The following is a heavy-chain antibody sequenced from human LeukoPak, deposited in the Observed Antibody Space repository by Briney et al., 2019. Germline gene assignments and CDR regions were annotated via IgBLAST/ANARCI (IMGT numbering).Heavy chain of an antibody. J-gene: IGHJ6*02. CDR3: AKGGPYYGSGHDYYYYHGMDL. D-gene: IGHD3-10*01. V-gene: IGHV3-30*18. CDR2: ITFDGSNK. CDR1: GFTFSSYG. Sequence: GGSLRLSCAASGFTFSSYGMQWVRQAPGKGRAWVAGITFDGSNKYYADSVKGRFTIARNNSKNTLYLQMNSLRAEDTAVYYCAKGGPYYGSGHDYYYYHGMDLWGQGTTVTVSS.